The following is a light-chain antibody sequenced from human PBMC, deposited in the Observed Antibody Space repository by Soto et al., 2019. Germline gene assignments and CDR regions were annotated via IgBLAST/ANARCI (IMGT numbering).Light chain of an antibody. J-gene: IGKJ2*01. Sequence: DIQVTQSPSSLSASVGDRITITCQASEDITNYLHWYQQKPGKAPKLLIYDASNLETGVPSRFSGSGSGTDFSFTISSLQAEDIATYYCQQYDYMPYTFGQGTKLEMK. CDR3: QQYDYMPYT. V-gene: IGKV1-33*01. CDR2: DAS. CDR1: EDITNY.